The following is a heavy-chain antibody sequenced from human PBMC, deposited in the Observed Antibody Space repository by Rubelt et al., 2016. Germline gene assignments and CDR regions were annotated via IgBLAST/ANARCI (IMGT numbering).Heavy chain of an antibody. CDR2: IYYGGST. J-gene: IGHJ4*02. Sequence: QVLLQESGPRLVEPSETLSLTCTVSGVSVSSYYWSWIRQPPGKGLEWIGYIYYGGSTKYNPSLRNRVTISVDTSKNQFSLKVSSVTAADTAVYFCASSYRSGWTFDYWGQGTLVTVSS. CDR3: ASSYRSGWTFDY. D-gene: IGHD6-19*01. CDR1: GVSVSSYY. V-gene: IGHV4-59*02.